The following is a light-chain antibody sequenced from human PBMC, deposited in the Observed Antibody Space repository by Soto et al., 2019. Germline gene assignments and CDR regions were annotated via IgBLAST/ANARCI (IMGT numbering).Light chain of an antibody. CDR2: QDI. J-gene: IGLJ2*01. V-gene: IGLV2-23*01. CDR3: CSYVGNNIVL. CDR1: SSDIGIYNL. Sequence: QAVVTQPASVSGSPGQSITISCTGTSSDIGIYNLVSWYQQHPGKAPKLIIYQDIKRPSGVSIRFSGSKSGNAASLTISGLQPEDEANYHCCSYVGNNIVLFGGGTKLTVL.